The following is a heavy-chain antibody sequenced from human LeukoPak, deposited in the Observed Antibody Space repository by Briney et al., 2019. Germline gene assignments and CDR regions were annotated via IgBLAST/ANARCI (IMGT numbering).Heavy chain of an antibody. CDR3: ARHPATGLLDY. CDR2: IYYSGST. Sequence: SETLSLTCTVSGGSISSYYWSWIRHPPGKGLEWIGYIYYSGSTNYNPSLKSRITISVDTSKNQFSLKLSSVTAADTAVYYCARHPATGLLDYWGQGTLPTVSS. D-gene: IGHD1-26*01. J-gene: IGHJ4*02. V-gene: IGHV4-59*08. CDR1: GGSISSYY.